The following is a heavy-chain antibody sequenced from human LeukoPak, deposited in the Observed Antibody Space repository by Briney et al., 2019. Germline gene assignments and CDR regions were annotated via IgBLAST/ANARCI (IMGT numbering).Heavy chain of an antibody. Sequence: GGTLRLSCAASGFTFSSYGMSWVRQAPGKGLEWVSAISGSGGSTYYADSVKGRFTISRDNSKNTLYLQMNSLRAEDTALYYCARDRSEYSSGDIWGQGTMVTVSS. D-gene: IGHD6-25*01. CDR1: GFTFSSYG. CDR2: ISGSGGST. J-gene: IGHJ3*02. V-gene: IGHV3-23*01. CDR3: ARDRSEYSSGDI.